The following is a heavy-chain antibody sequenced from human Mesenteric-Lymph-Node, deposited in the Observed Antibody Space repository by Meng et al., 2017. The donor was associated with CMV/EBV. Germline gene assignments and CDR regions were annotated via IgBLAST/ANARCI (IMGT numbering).Heavy chain of an antibody. J-gene: IGHJ4*02. Sequence: GESLKISCAVSGFSVSNNYMTWVRQAPGKGLEWVSIIYSAGTTYYADSVKGRFTISRDNAKNSLYLQMNSLRAEDTAVYYCARDAVVPAAIWGQGTLVTVSS. CDR3: ARDAVVPAAI. V-gene: IGHV3-53*01. D-gene: IGHD2-2*02. CDR2: IYSAGTT. CDR1: GFSVSNNY.